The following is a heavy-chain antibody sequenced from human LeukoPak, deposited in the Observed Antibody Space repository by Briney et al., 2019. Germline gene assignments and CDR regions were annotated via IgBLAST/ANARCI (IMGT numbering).Heavy chain of an antibody. CDR3: ARDGSDDYVWGSYRTISYYFDY. V-gene: IGHV4-39*07. Sequence: SETLSLTCTVSGGSISSSSYYWSWIRQPPGKGLEWIGEINHSGSTNYNPSLKSRVTIPVDTSKNQFSLKLSSVTAADTAVYYCARDGSDDYVWGSYRTISYYFDYWGQGTLVTVSS. J-gene: IGHJ4*02. D-gene: IGHD3-16*02. CDR2: INHSGST. CDR1: GGSISSSSYY.